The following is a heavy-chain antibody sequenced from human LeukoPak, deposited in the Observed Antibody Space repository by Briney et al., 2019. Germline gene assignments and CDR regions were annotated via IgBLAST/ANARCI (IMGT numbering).Heavy chain of an antibody. CDR1: GGSFSGYY. J-gene: IGHJ4*02. Sequence: SETLSLTCAVYGGSFSGYYWSWIRQPPGKGLEWIGEINHSGSTKHNPSLKSRINVSVDTSKSQFSLKLSSVTAADTGVYYCARSPPPGATAYGAVDYWGQGTLVTVSS. CDR2: INHSGST. CDR3: ARSPPPGATAYGAVDY. V-gene: IGHV4-34*01. D-gene: IGHD3-16*01.